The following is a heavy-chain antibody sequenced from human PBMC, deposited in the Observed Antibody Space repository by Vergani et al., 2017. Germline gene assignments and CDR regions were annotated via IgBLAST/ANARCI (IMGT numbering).Heavy chain of an antibody. Sequence: QVQLQESGPGLVKPSETLSLTCTVSGGSISSYYWSWIRQPPGKGLEWIGYIYYSGSTNYNPSLKSRVTISVDPSKNQFSLKLSSVTAADTAVYYCARDGGRSGWPRDNSWFDPGGEGTLVAVSS. J-gene: IGHJ5*02. CDR1: GGSISSYY. CDR2: IYYSGST. V-gene: IGHV4-59*01. CDR3: ARDGGRSGWPRDNSWFDP. D-gene: IGHD6-19*01.